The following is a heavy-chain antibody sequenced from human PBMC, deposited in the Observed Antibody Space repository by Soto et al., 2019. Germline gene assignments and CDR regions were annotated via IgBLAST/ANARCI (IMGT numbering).Heavy chain of an antibody. CDR3: AKDQRYYCSRTNCQVFDY. Sequence: EVQLLESGGGLVQPGGSLRLSCAASGFTFSTFAMTWVRQAPGKGLEWVSAVSGSGDSTYYADSVKDRFTIYRDNSKNTLYLQMNSLRAEDTAVYYCAKDQRYYCSRTNCQVFDYWGQGTLVTVSS. CDR1: GFTFSTFA. D-gene: IGHD2-2*01. CDR2: VSGSGDST. V-gene: IGHV3-23*01. J-gene: IGHJ4*02.